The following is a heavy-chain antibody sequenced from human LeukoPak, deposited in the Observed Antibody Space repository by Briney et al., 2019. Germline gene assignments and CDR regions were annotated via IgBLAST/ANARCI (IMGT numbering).Heavy chain of an antibody. D-gene: IGHD3-22*01. J-gene: IGHJ4*02. CDR1: GFTFSSYA. CDR3: ARVLRDASGYYDY. V-gene: IGHV3-64*01. Sequence: PGGSLRLSCAASGFTFSSYAMHWVRQAPGKGLEYVSAISIHGGDTYYANSVKGRFTISRDNSKNTLYLQTGSLRAEDMAVYYCARVLRDASGYYDYWGQGALVTVSS. CDR2: ISIHGGDT.